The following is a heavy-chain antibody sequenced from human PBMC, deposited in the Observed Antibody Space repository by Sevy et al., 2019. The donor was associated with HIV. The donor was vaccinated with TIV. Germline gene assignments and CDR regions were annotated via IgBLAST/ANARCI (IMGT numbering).Heavy chain of an antibody. D-gene: IGHD2-15*01. CDR3: ARGNPVVVAATTLFDY. V-gene: IGHV3-7*01. Sequence: GGSLRLSCAASGFTFSSYWMSWVRQAPGKGLEWVANIKQDGSEKYYVDSVKGRFTISRDNAKNSLYLQMNSLRAEDTAVYYCARGNPVVVAATTLFDYWGQGTLVTVSS. CDR1: GFTFSSYW. J-gene: IGHJ4*02. CDR2: IKQDGSEK.